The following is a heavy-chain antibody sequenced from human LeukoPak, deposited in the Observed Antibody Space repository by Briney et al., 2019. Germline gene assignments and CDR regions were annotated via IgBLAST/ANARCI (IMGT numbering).Heavy chain of an antibody. V-gene: IGHV1-69*05. Sequence: GASVKVSCKASGGTFSSYAISWVRQAPGQGLEWMGGIIPIFGTANYAQKFQGRVTITTDESTSTAYMELSSLRSEDTAVYYCAREPFEGSLYYYYMDVWGKGTTVTVSS. CDR2: IIPIFGTA. CDR1: GGTFSSYA. J-gene: IGHJ6*03. D-gene: IGHD3-9*01. CDR3: AREPFEGSLYYYYMDV.